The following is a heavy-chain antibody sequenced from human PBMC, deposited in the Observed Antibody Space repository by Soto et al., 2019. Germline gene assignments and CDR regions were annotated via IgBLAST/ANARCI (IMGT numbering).Heavy chain of an antibody. V-gene: IGHV3-48*02. J-gene: IGHJ3*02. CDR2: ISSSSSTI. CDR3: ARDSYPYYYDSSGYSSDAFDI. Sequence: GGSLRLSCAASGFTFSSYSMNWARQAPGKGLEWVSYISSSSSTIYYADSVKGRFTISRDNAKNSLYLQMNSLRDEDTAVYYCARDSYPYYYDSSGYSSDAFDIWGQGTMVTVSS. D-gene: IGHD3-22*01. CDR1: GFTFSSYS.